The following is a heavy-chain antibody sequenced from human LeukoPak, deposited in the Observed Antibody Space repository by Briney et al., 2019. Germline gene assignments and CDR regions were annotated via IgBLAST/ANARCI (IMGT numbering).Heavy chain of an antibody. D-gene: IGHD3-10*01. V-gene: IGHV3-7*03. J-gene: IGHJ4*02. CDR3: ARELSRTGAFDY. Sequence: GGSLRLSCAASGFTFSSYWMSWVRQPPGKGLEWVANINEAGVEKYHVDSVKGRFTIFRDNAKNSLYLQMNNLRAEDTAVYYCARELSRTGAFDYWGQGTLVTVSS. CDR1: GFTFSSYW. CDR2: INEAGVEK.